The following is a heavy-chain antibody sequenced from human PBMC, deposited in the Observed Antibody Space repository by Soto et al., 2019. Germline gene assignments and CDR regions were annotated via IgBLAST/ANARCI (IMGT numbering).Heavy chain of an antibody. J-gene: IGHJ4*02. D-gene: IGHD5-18*01. CDR3: AKDNKIYSYGPVEYFDY. Sequence: PGGSLRLSCAASGFTLSRYWMHWVRQAPGKGLEWVSRINSSGGSTYYADSVKGRFTISRDNSKNTLYLQMNSLRAEDTAVYYCAKDNKIYSYGPVEYFDYWGQGTLVTVSS. CDR1: GFTLSRYW. V-gene: IGHV3-23*01. CDR2: INSSGGST.